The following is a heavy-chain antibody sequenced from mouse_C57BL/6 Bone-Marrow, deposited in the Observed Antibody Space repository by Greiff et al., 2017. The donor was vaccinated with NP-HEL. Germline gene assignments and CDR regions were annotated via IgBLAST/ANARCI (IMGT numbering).Heavy chain of an antibody. V-gene: IGHV1-84*01. J-gene: IGHJ2*01. Sequence: VQVVESGPELVKPGASVKISCKASGYTFTDYYINWVKQRPGQGLEWIGWIYPGSGNTKYNEKFKGKATLTVDTSSSTAYMQLSSLTSEDSAVYFCAREAYGNYLYYFDYWGQGTTLTVSS. CDR3: AREAYGNYLYYFDY. D-gene: IGHD2-1*01. CDR2: IYPGSGNT. CDR1: GYTFTDYY.